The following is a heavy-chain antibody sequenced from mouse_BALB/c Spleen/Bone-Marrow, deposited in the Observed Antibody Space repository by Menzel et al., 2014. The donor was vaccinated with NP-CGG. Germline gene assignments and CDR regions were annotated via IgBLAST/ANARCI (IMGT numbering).Heavy chain of an antibody. Sequence: QVQLQQSGPELVKPGASVRISCKASGYTFTNYYVHWVKQRPGQGLEWIGWIYPVNVHANFNEKFRGKVTLTADKSSSTDYMQLSSLTSEDSAVYFCARWLLPYYAMDYWGQGTSVTVSS. D-gene: IGHD2-3*01. CDR1: GYTFTNYY. CDR3: ARWLLPYYAMDY. J-gene: IGHJ4*01. CDR2: IYPVNVHA. V-gene: IGHV1S56*01.